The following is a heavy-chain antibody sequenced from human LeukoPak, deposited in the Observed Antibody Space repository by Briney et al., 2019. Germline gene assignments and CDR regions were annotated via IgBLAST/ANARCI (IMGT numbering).Heavy chain of an antibody. Sequence: SETLSLTCAVYGGSFSDYYWTWIRQPPGKGLGWIGEINHRGSTHYNPSLKSRVTISVDTSKKQFSLKLSSVTAADTAVYYCATYSTGFDIWGQGTVVTVSS. CDR1: GGSFSDYY. CDR2: INHRGST. D-gene: IGHD6-19*01. V-gene: IGHV4-34*01. CDR3: ATYSTGFDI. J-gene: IGHJ3*02.